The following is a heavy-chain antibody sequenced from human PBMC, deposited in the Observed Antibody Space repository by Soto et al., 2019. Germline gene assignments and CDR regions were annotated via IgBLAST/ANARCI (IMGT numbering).Heavy chain of an antibody. V-gene: IGHV4-4*07. CDR1: GGSISSYY. D-gene: IGHD3-10*01. CDR3: AGGYAHYDSGRFYYSGMGV. CDR2: IYTSGST. Sequence: PSETLSLTCTVSGGSISSYYWSWIRQPAGKGLEWIGRIYTSGSTNYNPSLKSRVTMSVDTSKNQFSLKLSSVTAADTAVYYCAGGYAHYDSGRFYYSGMGVWGKGTTVTVSS. J-gene: IGHJ6*04.